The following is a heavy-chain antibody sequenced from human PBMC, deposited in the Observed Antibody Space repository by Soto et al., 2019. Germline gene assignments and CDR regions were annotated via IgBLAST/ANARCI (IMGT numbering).Heavy chain of an antibody. CDR1: GYTFARQH. V-gene: IGHV1-46*03. CDR2: INPSGGSA. J-gene: IGHJ4*02. Sequence: ASVKVSCKASGYTFARQHIHWVRQAPGPGLEWMGIINPSGGSATYAQEFQGRVTMTRDTSTSTVFMELSSLRSDDTAVYYCARGGHIAVVTASFDYWGQGTLVTVSS. CDR3: ARGGHIAVVTASFDY. D-gene: IGHD2-21*02.